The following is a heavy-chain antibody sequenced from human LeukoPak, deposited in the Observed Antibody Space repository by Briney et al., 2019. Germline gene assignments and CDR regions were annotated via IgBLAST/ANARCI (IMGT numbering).Heavy chain of an antibody. V-gene: IGHV1-24*01. D-gene: IGHD3-22*01. J-gene: IGHJ3*02. CDR3: ATYYDSSGHTDAFDI. CDR2: FDPEDGET. CDR1: GYTLTELS. Sequence: ASVKVSCKVSGYTLTELSMHWVRQAPGKGLEWMGGFDPEDGETIYAQKFQGRVTMTEGTSTDTAYMELSSLRSEDTAVYYCATYYDSSGHTDAFDIWGQGTMVTVSS.